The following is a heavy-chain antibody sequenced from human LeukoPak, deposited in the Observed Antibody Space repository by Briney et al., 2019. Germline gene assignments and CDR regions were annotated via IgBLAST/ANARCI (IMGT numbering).Heavy chain of an antibody. CDR3: AKDRRNGGYSFYYFDY. Sequence: GGSLRLSCAASGFTFDDYAMHWVRQAPGKGLEWVSGISWNSGSIGYADSVKGRFTISRDNAKNSLYLQMNSLRAEDMALYYCAKDRRNGGYSFYYFDYWGQGTLVTVSS. J-gene: IGHJ4*02. CDR2: ISWNSGSI. V-gene: IGHV3-9*03. D-gene: IGHD3-22*01. CDR1: GFTFDDYA.